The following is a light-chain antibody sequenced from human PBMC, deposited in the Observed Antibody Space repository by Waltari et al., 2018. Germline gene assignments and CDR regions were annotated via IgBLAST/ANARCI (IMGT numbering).Light chain of an antibody. V-gene: IGLV2-11*01. CDR3: CSWSGTSVD. CDR1: GGGVALSDY. Sequence: QSALTQPRSVSGSPGQSVIISCTGTGGGVALSDYVSWYQHHPGRAPKLMIYDVTDRPSGVPDRFSGSKSGNTASLTISGLQAEDEADYYCCSWSGTSVDFGGGTKLTVL. J-gene: IGLJ2*01. CDR2: DVT.